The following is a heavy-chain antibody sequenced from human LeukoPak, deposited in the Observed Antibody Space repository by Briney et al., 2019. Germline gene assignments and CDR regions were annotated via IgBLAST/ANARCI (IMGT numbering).Heavy chain of an antibody. V-gene: IGHV4-4*07. CDR3: LRGYSYGNWFDP. CDR1: GGSISSYY. Sequence: SETLSLTCTVSGGSISSYYWSWIRQPAGKGLEWIGRIYTSRSTNYNPSLKSRVTMSVDTSKNQFSLKLSSVTAADTAVYYCLRGYSYGNWFDPWGQGTLVTVSS. CDR2: IYTSRST. D-gene: IGHD5-18*01. J-gene: IGHJ5*02.